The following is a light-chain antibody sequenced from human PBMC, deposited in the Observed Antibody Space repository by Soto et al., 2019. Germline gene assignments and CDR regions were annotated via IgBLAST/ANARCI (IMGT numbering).Light chain of an antibody. CDR1: QSISSW. CDR2: DAS. V-gene: IGKV1-5*01. CDR3: QHYNSYSEA. J-gene: IGKJ1*01. Sequence: DIQMTQSPSTLSASVGDRLTIACRASQSISSWLAWYQQKPGKAPNLLIYDASSLQSGVPSRFSGIGSGTEFTLTISSLQPDDFATYYCQHYNSYSEAFGQGTKVDI.